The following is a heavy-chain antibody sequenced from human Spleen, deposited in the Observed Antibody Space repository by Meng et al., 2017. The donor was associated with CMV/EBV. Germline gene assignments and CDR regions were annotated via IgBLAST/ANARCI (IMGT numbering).Heavy chain of an antibody. D-gene: IGHD6-25*01. Sequence: GESLKISCAASGFTFSSYGMHWVRQAPGKGLEWVAFIRYDGSNKYYADSVKGRFTITRDNDKNSLYLQMNRLTAEDTALYYCAKSVGPPGYPYDYWGQGTLVTVSS. CDR2: IRYDGSNK. CDR1: GFTFSSYG. V-gene: IGHV3-30*02. CDR3: AKSVGPPGYPYDY. J-gene: IGHJ4*02.